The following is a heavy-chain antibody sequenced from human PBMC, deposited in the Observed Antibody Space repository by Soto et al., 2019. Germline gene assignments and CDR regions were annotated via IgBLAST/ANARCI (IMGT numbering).Heavy chain of an antibody. V-gene: IGHV3-64*01. J-gene: IGHJ6*03. CDR2: ISSNGVGT. Sequence: EVQLAESGGGLAQPGGSLRLSCAASGFTLSGYAMDWVRQAPGKGLEYVSGISSNGVGTYYANSVQGRFTISRDNSKNTMYLKIDSTRPEDMAVYYCARRARPDFYYMDVWGKGTTVTVSS. CDR1: GFTLSGYA. CDR3: ARRARPDFYYMDV. D-gene: IGHD6-6*01.